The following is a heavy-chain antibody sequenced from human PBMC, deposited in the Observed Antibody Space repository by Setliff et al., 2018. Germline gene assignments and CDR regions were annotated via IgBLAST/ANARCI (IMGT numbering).Heavy chain of an antibody. V-gene: IGHV3-33*08. CDR3: ARTCSGSGCYAGLES. D-gene: IGHD2-15*01. CDR1: GFTFSTYR. CDR2: IWDDGGKK. Sequence: PGGSLRLSCAASGFTFSTYRMHWVRQAPGKGLEWVAVIWDDGGKKYHADSVKGRFTISRDNSKNTLYLEMNSLRAEDTAVYYCARTCSGSGCYAGLESWGQGTPVTVPS. J-gene: IGHJ4*02.